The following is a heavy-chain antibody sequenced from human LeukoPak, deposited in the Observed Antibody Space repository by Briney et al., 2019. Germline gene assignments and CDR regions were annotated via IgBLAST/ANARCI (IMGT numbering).Heavy chain of an antibody. CDR1: GFTFSSYA. D-gene: IGHD6-13*01. J-gene: IGHJ6*03. CDR2: VSGSGGIT. V-gene: IGHV3-23*01. CDR3: AKDQFDSGSWTYYYYYMDV. Sequence: GGSLRLSCAASGFTFSSYAMKWVRQAPGKELEWVSSVSGSGGITYYADSVKGRFTISRDNAKNSLYLQMNSLRAEDTAVYYCAKDQFDSGSWTYYYYYMDVWGKGTTVTVSS.